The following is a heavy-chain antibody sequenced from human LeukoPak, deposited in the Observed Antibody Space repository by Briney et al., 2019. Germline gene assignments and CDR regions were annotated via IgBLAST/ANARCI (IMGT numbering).Heavy chain of an antibody. V-gene: IGHV3-30-3*01. CDR3: ARDGVPYVDITADFDY. J-gene: IGHJ4*02. D-gene: IGHD5-12*01. CDR1: GFTFSSYA. CDR2: ISYDGSNK. Sequence: GRSLRLSCAASGFTFSSYAMQWVRQAPGKGLEWVAVISYDGSNKYYADSVKGRFTISRDNSKNTLYLQMNSLRAEDTAVYYCARDGVPYVDITADFDYWGQGTLVTVSS.